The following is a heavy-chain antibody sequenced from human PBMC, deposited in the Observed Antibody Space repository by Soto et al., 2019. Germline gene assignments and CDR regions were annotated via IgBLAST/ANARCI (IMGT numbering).Heavy chain of an antibody. CDR2: IKQDGSEK. J-gene: IGHJ4*02. CDR1: GFTFSSYW. V-gene: IGHV3-7*01. D-gene: IGHD3-3*02. Sequence: GGSLRLSCAASGFTFSSYWMSWVRQAPGKGLEWVANIKQDGSEKYYVDSVKGRFTISRDNAKNSLYLQMNSLGAEDTAVYYCARLAFPNDYYFDYWGQGTLVTVSS. CDR3: ARLAFPNDYYFDY.